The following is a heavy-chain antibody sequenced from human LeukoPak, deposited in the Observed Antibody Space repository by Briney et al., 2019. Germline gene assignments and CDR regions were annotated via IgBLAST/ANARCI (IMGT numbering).Heavy chain of an antibody. D-gene: IGHD4-17*01. CDR2: ICYSGST. CDR1: GGSISSYY. J-gene: IGHJ3*02. CDR3: ARPQDYGDGAFDI. V-gene: IGHV4-59*08. Sequence: NPSETLSLTCTVSGGSISSYYWSWIRQPPGKGLEWIGYICYSGSTNYNPSLKSRVTISVDTSKNQFSLKLSSVTAADTAVYYCARPQDYGDGAFDIWGQGTMVTVSS.